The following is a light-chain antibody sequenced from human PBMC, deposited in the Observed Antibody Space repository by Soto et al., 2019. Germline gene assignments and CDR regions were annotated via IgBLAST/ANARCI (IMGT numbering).Light chain of an antibody. J-gene: IGLJ1*01. CDR3: CSYAGADTYV. CDR1: SSDVGAYNY. V-gene: IGLV2-11*01. CDR2: DVT. Sequence: QSSLTSPRSVSSSPGQSVTISCTGTSSDVGAYNYVSLYQQHPGKAPKLMIFDVTKRPSGVPDRFSGSKSGNTASLTISGLQAEDEADYFCCSYAGADTYVFGPGTKVTVL.